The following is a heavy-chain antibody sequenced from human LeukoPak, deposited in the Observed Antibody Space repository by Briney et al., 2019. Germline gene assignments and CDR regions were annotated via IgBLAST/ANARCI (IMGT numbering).Heavy chain of an antibody. CDR1: GGSISSYY. Sequence: SETLSLTCTVSGGSISSYYWSWIRQPPGKGLEWIGYIYYSGSTNYNPSLKSRVTISVDTSKNQFSLKLSSVTAADTAVYYCAREDVEMATMGGFDIWGQGTMVTVSS. V-gene: IGHV4-59*01. D-gene: IGHD5-24*01. CDR2: IYYSGST. CDR3: AREDVEMATMGGFDI. J-gene: IGHJ3*02.